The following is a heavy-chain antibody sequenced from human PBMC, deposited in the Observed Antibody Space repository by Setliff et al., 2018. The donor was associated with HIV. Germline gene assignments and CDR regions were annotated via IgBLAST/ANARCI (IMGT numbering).Heavy chain of an antibody. J-gene: IGHJ6*02. Sequence: GSLRLSCAASGFTFNLHEMNWVRQAPGKGLEWVSYISTSGTTIYYTDSVKGRFTISRDNAKNSLYLQMNSLRAEDTAVYYCAREAGKWPNNYYYGMDVWGQGTTVTVSS. CDR3: AREAGKWPNNYYYGMDV. CDR1: GFTFNLHE. CDR2: ISTSGTTI. D-gene: IGHD6-19*01. V-gene: IGHV3-48*03.